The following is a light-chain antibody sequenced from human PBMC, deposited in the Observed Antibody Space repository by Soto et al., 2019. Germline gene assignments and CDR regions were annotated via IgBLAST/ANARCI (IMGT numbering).Light chain of an antibody. CDR1: QTINSW. CDR3: LQVYSFPRT. Sequence: DIQMTQSPSTLSASVGDRVTITCRASQTINSWLAWYQQKPGKAPKVLIFDASSLKTGVPSRFSGSGSGTDFTLTINTLHPEDFATYYCLQVYSFPRTFGQGTKVDI. V-gene: IGKV1-5*01. CDR2: DAS. J-gene: IGKJ1*01.